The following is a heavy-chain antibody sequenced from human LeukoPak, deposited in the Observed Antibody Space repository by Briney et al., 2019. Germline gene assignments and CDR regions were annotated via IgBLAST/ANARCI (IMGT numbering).Heavy chain of an antibody. D-gene: IGHD3-10*02. V-gene: IGHV4-59*08. CDR2: IYYSGST. CDR1: GGSISSYY. CDR3: ARRLSRITMLGTPSRMGVFNI. J-gene: IGHJ3*02. Sequence: SETLSLTCTVSGGSISSYYWSWIRQPPGKGLEWIGYIYYSGSTNYNPSLKGRVTISVDTSKNQFSLKLSSVTAADTAVYYCARRLSRITMLGTPSRMGVFNIWGKGTMVTVSS.